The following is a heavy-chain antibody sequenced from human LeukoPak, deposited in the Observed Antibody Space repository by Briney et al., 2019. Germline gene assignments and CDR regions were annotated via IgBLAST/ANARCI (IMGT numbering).Heavy chain of an antibody. D-gene: IGHD3-22*01. V-gene: IGHV1-69*13. CDR3: ARLGPDYYDSRRGALDY. J-gene: IGHJ4*02. CDR2: IIPIFGTA. Sequence: ASVEVSCKASGGTFSSYAISWVRQAPGQGLEWMGGIIPIFGTANYAQKFQGRVTITADESTSTAYMELSSLRSEDTAVYYCARLGPDYYDSRRGALDYWGQGTLVTVSS. CDR1: GGTFSSYA.